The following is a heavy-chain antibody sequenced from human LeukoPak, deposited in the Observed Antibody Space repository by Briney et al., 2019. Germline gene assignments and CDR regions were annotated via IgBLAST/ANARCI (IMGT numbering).Heavy chain of an antibody. CDR2: ISGSGGST. V-gene: IGHV3-23*01. CDR3: ARPRYTNSQDAFDI. CDR1: GFTFSSYD. Sequence: QPGGILRLSCAASGFTFSSYDMSWVRRAPGKGLEWVSAISGSGGSTYYADSVKGRFTISRDNSKNTLYLQMNSLRAEDTAVYYCARPRYTNSQDAFDIWGQGTMVTVSS. D-gene: IGHD3-9*01. J-gene: IGHJ3*02.